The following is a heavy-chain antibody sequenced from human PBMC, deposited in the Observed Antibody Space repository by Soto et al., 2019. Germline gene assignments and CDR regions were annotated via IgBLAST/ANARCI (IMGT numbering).Heavy chain of an antibody. J-gene: IGHJ6*02. CDR3: AQGNMGTQYYGMDA. V-gene: IGHV3-23*01. Sequence: LRLSCSVSAFAFNTYAMNWVRQSPGKGLEWVSDISGSGGNTHYADSVKGRFTISRDNSKNTLYLQMNSLRAEDTPVYYCAQGNMGTQYYGMDAWGQGTTVTASS. CDR2: ISGSGGNT. CDR1: AFAFNTYA. D-gene: IGHD7-27*01.